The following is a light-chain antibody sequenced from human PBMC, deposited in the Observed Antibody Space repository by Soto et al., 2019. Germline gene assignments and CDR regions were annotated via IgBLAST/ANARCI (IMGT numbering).Light chain of an antibody. CDR2: GAS. CDR1: QSFSSN. J-gene: IGKJ1*01. V-gene: IGKV3-15*01. CDR3: QQYNNWPGT. Sequence: EIVMTQSPATLSVSPGERATLSCRARQSFSSNLAWYQQKPGQAPRLLIYGASTRATGIPARFSGSGSGTEFTLTISSLQSEDFAVYYCQQYNNWPGTFGQGTKVDIK.